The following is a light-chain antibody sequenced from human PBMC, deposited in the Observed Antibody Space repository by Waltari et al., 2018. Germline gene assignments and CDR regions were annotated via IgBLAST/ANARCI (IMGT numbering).Light chain of an antibody. Sequence: EIVLTQSPAILSLSAGERATLYCGASQSVSNNYLDWYQQKPGQAPRLLIYGASNRATGVPDRFSGRGSGTDFTHTISRLEPEDFAAYYCQQYGSYPRTFGRGTKVEIK. CDR1: QSVSNNY. CDR3: QQYGSYPRT. J-gene: IGKJ1*01. V-gene: IGKV3-20*01. CDR2: GAS.